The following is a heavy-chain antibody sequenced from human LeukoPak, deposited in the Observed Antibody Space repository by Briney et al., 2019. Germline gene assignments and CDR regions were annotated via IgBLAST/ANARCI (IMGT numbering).Heavy chain of an antibody. Sequence: GGSLRLSCSASGFTFSSYSMNWVRQAPGKGLEWVSSISSSSSYIYYADSVKGRFTISRDNAKNSLYLQMNSLRAEDTAVYYCARDPTWNYVLWGQGTLVTVSS. V-gene: IGHV3-21*01. CDR1: GFTFSSYS. J-gene: IGHJ4*02. D-gene: IGHD1-7*01. CDR3: ARDPTWNYVL. CDR2: ISSSSSYI.